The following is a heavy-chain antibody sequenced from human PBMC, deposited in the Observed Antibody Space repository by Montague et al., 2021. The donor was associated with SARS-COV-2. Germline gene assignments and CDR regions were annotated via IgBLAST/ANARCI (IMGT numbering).Heavy chain of an antibody. CDR3: ARGMAPEGRWFDS. CDR2: IFVGAST. V-gene: IGHV4-4*07. J-gene: IGHJ5*01. Sequence: SETLSLTCSVSGGSISGYYWSWVRQAAGKRLEWIGRIFVGASTDYNPSLMSRFSLSGDKSKNQFSPKVTSVTAADTAIYYCARGMAPEGRWFDSWGHGMLVTVSS. CDR1: GGSISGYY. D-gene: IGHD2-2*01.